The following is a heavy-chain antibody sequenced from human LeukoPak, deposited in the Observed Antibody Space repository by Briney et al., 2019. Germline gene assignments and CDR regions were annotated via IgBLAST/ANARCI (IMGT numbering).Heavy chain of an antibody. V-gene: IGHV3-7*03. CDR3: AKDLRYDTGLGGLDY. Sequence: PGRSLRLSYAASGFTFSSYWMSWVRQAPGKGLEWVANIKQDGSEKYYVDSVKGRFTISRDNAKNSLYLQMNSLRADDTALYYCAKDLRYDTGLGGLDYWGQGTLVTVSS. CDR1: GFTFSSYW. CDR2: IKQDGSEK. J-gene: IGHJ4*02. D-gene: IGHD2-8*02.